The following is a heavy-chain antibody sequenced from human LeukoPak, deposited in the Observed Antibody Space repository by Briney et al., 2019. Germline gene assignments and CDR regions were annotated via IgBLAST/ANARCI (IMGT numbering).Heavy chain of an antibody. J-gene: IGHJ4*02. Sequence: ASVKVSCKVSGYTLTELSMHWVRQAPGKGLEWMGGFDPEDGETIYAQKFQGRVTMTEDTSTDTAYMELSSLRSEDTAVYYCARASGAPYSSSWYYFDYWGQGTLVTVSS. CDR2: FDPEDGET. V-gene: IGHV1-24*01. CDR3: ARASGAPYSSSWYYFDY. CDR1: GYTLTELS. D-gene: IGHD6-13*01.